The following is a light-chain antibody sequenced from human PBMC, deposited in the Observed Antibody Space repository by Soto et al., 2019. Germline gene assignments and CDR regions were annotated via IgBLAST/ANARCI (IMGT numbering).Light chain of an antibody. CDR2: KAS. V-gene: IGKV1-5*03. CDR3: QQYNSYSRT. J-gene: IGKJ1*01. Sequence: DIQMNQSPSTLSGSVGDRVTITCRASQTISSWLAWYQQKPGKAPKLLIYKASTLKSGVPSRFSGSGSGTEFTLTISSLQPDDFATYYCQQYNSYSRTFGQGTKVDIK. CDR1: QTISSW.